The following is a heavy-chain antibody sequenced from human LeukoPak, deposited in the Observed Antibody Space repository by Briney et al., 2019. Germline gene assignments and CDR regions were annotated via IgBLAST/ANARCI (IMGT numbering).Heavy chain of an antibody. J-gene: IGHJ5*02. V-gene: IGHV4-59*01. CDR3: ARDRDGYKNWFDP. D-gene: IGHD5-24*01. Sequence: GPLRLSCVASGFSFDTYSMTWIRQAPGKGLEWIGSIYYSGSTNYNPSLKSRVTISVDTSKNQFSLKLSSVTAADTAVYYCARDRDGYKNWFDPWGQGTLVTVSS. CDR2: IYYSGST. CDR1: GFSFDTYS.